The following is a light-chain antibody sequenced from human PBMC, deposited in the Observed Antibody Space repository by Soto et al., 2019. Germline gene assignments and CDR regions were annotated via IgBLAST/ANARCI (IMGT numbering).Light chain of an antibody. V-gene: IGLV4-69*01. CDR3: QTWGTGSAFVV. CDR1: SGHSNYA. CDR2: VNSGGSH. Sequence: QLVLTQSPSASASLGALVKLTCTLSSGHSNYAIAWHQQQPEKGPRYLMKVNSGGSHIKGDGIPDRFSGSSSGAERYLFISSLQSEDEADYYCQTWGTGSAFVVFGGGTQLTVL. J-gene: IGLJ7*01.